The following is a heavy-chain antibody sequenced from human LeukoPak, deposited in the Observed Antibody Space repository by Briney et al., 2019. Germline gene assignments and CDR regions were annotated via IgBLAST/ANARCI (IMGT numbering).Heavy chain of an antibody. J-gene: IGHJ4*02. CDR2: INHRGST. D-gene: IGHD6-6*01. Sequence: SETLSLTCAVYGGSFSGYYWSWIRQPPGKGLEWIGEINHRGSTNYNPSLKSRVTISVDTSKNQFSLKLSSVAAADTAVYYCARGLRQLVRSWHYWGQGTLVTVSS. V-gene: IGHV4-34*01. CDR1: GGSFSGYY. CDR3: ARGLRQLVRSWHY.